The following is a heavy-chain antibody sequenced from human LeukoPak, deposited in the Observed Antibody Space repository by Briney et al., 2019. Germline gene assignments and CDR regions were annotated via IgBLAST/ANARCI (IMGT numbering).Heavy chain of an antibody. J-gene: IGHJ4*02. CDR1: GFTFSTYS. V-gene: IGHV3-48*02. CDR2: ISSSSSAI. Sequence: GGSLRLSCAASGFTFSTYSMNWVRQAPGKGLEWVSFISSSSSAIYYADSVKGRFTISRDDTKNSLYLQMNSLRDGDTAVYYCATYSSGWYLVYWGQGTLVTVSS. CDR3: ATYSSGWYLVY. D-gene: IGHD6-19*01.